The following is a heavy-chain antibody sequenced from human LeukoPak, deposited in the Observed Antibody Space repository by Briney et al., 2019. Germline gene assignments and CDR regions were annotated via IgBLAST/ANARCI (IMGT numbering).Heavy chain of an antibody. CDR3: ARDRSGSCPDPFDY. D-gene: IGHD2-15*01. CDR2: ISSSSSYI. CDR1: GFTFSSYS. J-gene: IGHJ4*02. Sequence: GGALRLSCAASGFTFSSYSMNWVRQAPGKGLEWVSSISSSSSYIYYADSMKGRFTISRDNAKNSLYLQMNSLRAEDTAVYYCARDRSGSCPDPFDYWGQGTLVTVSS. V-gene: IGHV3-21*01.